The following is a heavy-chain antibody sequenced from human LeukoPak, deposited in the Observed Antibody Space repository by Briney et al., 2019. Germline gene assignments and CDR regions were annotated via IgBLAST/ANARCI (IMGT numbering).Heavy chain of an antibody. V-gene: IGHV1-8*01. CDR1: GYTFTSYD. CDR2: MNPNSGNT. J-gene: IGHJ5*02. CDR3: ARSFAGAVLLWFGESYNWFDP. Sequence: ASVKASCKASGYTFTSYDINWVRQATGQGLEWMGWMNPNSGNTGYAQKFQGRVTMTRNTSISTAYMELSSLRSEDTAVYYCARSFAGAVLLWFGESYNWFDPWGQGTLVTVSS. D-gene: IGHD3-10*01.